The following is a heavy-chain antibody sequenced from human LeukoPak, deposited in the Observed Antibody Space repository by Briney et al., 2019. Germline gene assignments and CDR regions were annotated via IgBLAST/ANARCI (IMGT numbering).Heavy chain of an antibody. Sequence: GGSLRLSCAASGFTFSLYAMSWVRQAPGKGLEWVSGISGSGGSTYYADSVKGRFTISRDNSKNTLYLQMNSLRAEDTAVYYCAKGYCRGISCYSDYWGQGTLVTVSS. CDR1: GFTFSLYA. CDR3: AKGYCRGISCYSDY. D-gene: IGHD2-2*02. J-gene: IGHJ4*02. CDR2: ISGSGGST. V-gene: IGHV3-23*01.